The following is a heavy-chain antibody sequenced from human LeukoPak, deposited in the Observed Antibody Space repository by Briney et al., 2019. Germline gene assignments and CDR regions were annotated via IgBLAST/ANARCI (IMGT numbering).Heavy chain of an antibody. J-gene: IGHJ4*02. CDR2: ISYDGSNK. CDR3: ARDPGGRWEPTSNLDY. V-gene: IGHV3-30-3*01. D-gene: IGHD1-26*01. CDR1: GFTFSSYA. Sequence: GGSLRLSCAASGFTFSSYAMHWVRQAPGKGLEWVAVISYDGSNKYYADSVKGRFTISRDNSKNTLYLQMNSLRAEDTAVYYCARDPGGRWEPTSNLDYWGQGTLVTVSS.